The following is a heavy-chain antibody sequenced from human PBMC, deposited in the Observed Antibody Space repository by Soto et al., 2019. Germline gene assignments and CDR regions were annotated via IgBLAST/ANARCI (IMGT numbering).Heavy chain of an antibody. D-gene: IGHD2-2*01. CDR1: GGTFSSYA. J-gene: IGHJ4*02. CDR2: IIPIFGTA. Sequence: QVQLVQSGAEVKKPGSSVKVSCKASGGTFSSYAISWVRQAPGQGLEWMGGIIPIFGTANYAQKFQGRVTITADKSTSTAYMELSSLRSEDTAVDYCARVPVPSAMVAVALGYWCQGALVTVSS. CDR3: ARVPVPSAMVAVALGY. V-gene: IGHV1-69*06.